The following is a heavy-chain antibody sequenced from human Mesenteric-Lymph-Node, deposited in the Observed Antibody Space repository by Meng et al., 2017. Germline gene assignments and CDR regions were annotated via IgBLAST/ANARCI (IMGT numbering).Heavy chain of an antibody. CDR1: GGSISSYY. V-gene: IGHV4-4*07. Sequence: SETLSLTCTVSGGSISSYYWSWIRQPAGKGLEWIGRIYTSGSTNYNPSLKSRVTMSVDTSKNQFSLKLSSVTAADTAVYYCARDYYYDSSGYYYDYWGQGKLVTVSS. CDR2: IYTSGST. D-gene: IGHD3-22*01. CDR3: ARDYYYDSSGYYYDY. J-gene: IGHJ4*02.